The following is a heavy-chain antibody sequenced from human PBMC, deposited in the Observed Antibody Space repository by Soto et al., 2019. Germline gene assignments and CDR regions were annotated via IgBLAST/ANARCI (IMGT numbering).Heavy chain of an antibody. Sequence: GESLKISCKGSGYSFTSYWIGWVRQMPGKGLEWMGIIYPGDSDTRYSPSFQGQVTISADKSISTAYLQWSSLKASDTAMYYCARHRAISPRVTVGITGTPSEYYYYYMDVWGKGTTVTVSS. J-gene: IGHJ6*03. CDR1: GYSFTSYW. CDR2: IYPGDSDT. D-gene: IGHD1-20*01. CDR3: ARHRAISPRVTVGITGTPSEYYYYYMDV. V-gene: IGHV5-51*01.